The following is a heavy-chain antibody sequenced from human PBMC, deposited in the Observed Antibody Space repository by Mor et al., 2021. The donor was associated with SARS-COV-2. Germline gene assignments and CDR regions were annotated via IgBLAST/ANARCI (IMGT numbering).Heavy chain of an antibody. J-gene: IGHJ5*02. D-gene: IGHD5-18*01. V-gene: IGHV3-9*01. CDR3: AKGGYSYGRFDP. Sequence: VKGRFTISRDNAKNSLYLQMNSLRAEDTALYYCAKGGYSYGRFDPWGQGT.